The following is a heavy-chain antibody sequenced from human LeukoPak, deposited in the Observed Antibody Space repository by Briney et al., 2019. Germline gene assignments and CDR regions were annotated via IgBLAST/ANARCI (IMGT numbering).Heavy chain of an antibody. CDR2: ISGSGGST. V-gene: IGHV3-23*01. CDR1: GFTFSSCA. D-gene: IGHD2-2*02. CDR3: AKTVDIVVVPAAILGAFDI. Sequence: GGSLRLSCAASGFTFSSCAMSWVRQAPGKGLEWVSAISGSGGSTYYADSVKGRFTISRDNSKNTLYLQMNSLRAEDTAVYYCAKTVDIVVVPAAILGAFDIWGQGTMVTVSS. J-gene: IGHJ3*02.